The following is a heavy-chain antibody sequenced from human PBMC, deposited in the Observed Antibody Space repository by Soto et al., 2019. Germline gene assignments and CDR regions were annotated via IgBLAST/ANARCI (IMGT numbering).Heavy chain of an antibody. Sequence: QVQLVESGGGVVQPGRSLRLSCAASGFSFNSFAMHWVRQAPGKGLEWVAVISYDGSNKYYADSVKGRFTISRDNSKNSLALQMNSLRDDDTAVYYFARGDSGGTLGYFDYWGQGTLVTVAA. V-gene: IGHV3-30-3*01. CDR1: GFSFNSFA. CDR2: ISYDGSNK. D-gene: IGHD2-15*01. CDR3: ARGDSGGTLGYFDY. J-gene: IGHJ4*02.